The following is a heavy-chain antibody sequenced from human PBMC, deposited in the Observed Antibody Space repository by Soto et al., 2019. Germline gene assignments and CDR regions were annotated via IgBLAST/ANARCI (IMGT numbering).Heavy chain of an antibody. J-gene: IGHJ6*02. Sequence: SVKVSCKASGGTFSSYAISWVRQAPGQGLEWMGGIIPIFGTANYAQKFQGRVTITADESTSTAYMELSSLRSEDTAVYYCARKADYYDSRVYGMDVSGQGTTVTSP. V-gene: IGHV1-69*13. CDR1: GGTFSSYA. D-gene: IGHD3-22*01. CDR2: IIPIFGTA. CDR3: ARKADYYDSRVYGMDV.